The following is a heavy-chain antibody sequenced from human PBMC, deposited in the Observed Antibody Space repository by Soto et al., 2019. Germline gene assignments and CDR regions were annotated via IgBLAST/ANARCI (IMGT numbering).Heavy chain of an antibody. CDR1: GYTFSSYG. V-gene: IGHV1-18*01. CDR3: ARDANYEPDY. Sequence: ASVKVSCKTSGYTFSSYGISWVRQAPGQGLEWVGWHRVSDGLIKYADRMEGRVTVTIDSYTSTAYMELRSLRHDDTAVYYCARDANYEPDYWGQGTLVTVSS. CDR2: HRVSDGLI. J-gene: IGHJ4*02. D-gene: IGHD3-3*01.